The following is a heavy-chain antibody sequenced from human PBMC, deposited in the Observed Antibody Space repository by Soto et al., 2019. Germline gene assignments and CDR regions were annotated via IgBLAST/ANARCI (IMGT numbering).Heavy chain of an antibody. Sequence: GGSLRLSCSVSGFTFSDYAMHWVRQAPGKGLEYVSFISSNGGSTYYADSVKGRFTISRDNPRNTVHLQMSSLRVEDTAVYYCVKVGYFGSGSYHQAYFDYWGHGTLVPVSS. V-gene: IGHV3-64D*08. CDR3: VKVGYFGSGSYHQAYFDY. J-gene: IGHJ4*01. CDR2: ISSNGGST. CDR1: GFTFSDYA. D-gene: IGHD3-10*01.